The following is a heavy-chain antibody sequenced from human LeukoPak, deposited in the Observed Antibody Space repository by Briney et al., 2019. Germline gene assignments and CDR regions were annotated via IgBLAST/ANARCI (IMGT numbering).Heavy chain of an antibody. CDR2: INPNSGDT. D-gene: IGHD3-22*01. Sequence: AASVKVSCKASGYSFTGNYIHWVRQAPGQGLEWMGWINPNSGDTNFAQKFQGRVTMTRDTSISTVYMELSRLRSDDTAVFYCARGYYDSSDFEYLQHWGQGTLVTVSS. J-gene: IGHJ1*01. CDR3: ARGYYDSSDFEYLQH. CDR1: GYSFTGNY. V-gene: IGHV1-2*02.